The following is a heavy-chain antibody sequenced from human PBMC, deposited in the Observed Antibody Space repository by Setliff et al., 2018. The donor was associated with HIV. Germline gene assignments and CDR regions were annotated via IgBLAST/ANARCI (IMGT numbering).Heavy chain of an antibody. Sequence: SETLFLTCIVSNGSISNNYWNWIRQPAGKGLEWIGRVYSSGSTNYSPSLKSRVTMSVDTSKNQFFLKLTSVTAADTAVYYCARTSRTSGRGLFDYWGQGSLVTVSS. D-gene: IGHD3-10*01. V-gene: IGHV4-4*07. CDR2: VYSSGST. CDR3: ARTSRTSGRGLFDY. J-gene: IGHJ4*02. CDR1: NGSISNNY.